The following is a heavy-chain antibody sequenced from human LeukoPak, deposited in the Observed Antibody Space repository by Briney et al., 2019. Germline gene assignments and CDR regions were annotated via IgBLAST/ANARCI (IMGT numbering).Heavy chain of an antibody. Sequence: GGSLRLSCAASGFTFSSYAMSWVRQAPGKGLEWVSAISGGGGSTYYADSVKGRFTISRDNSKNTLYLQMNSLRAEDTAVYYCAKGRRRCSSTSCYTGYDAFDIWGQGTMVTVSS. CDR2: ISGGGGST. V-gene: IGHV3-23*01. CDR3: AKGRRRCSSTSCYTGYDAFDI. CDR1: GFTFSSYA. J-gene: IGHJ3*02. D-gene: IGHD2-2*02.